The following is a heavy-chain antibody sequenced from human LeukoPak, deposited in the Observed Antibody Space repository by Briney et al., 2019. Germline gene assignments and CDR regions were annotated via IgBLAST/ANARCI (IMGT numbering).Heavy chain of an antibody. CDR1: GGSISSSSYY. CDR3: ARRGYCSSTSCYEYWFDP. D-gene: IGHD2-2*01. J-gene: IGHJ5*02. V-gene: IGHV4-39*01. Sequence: SETLSLTCTVSGGSISSSSYYWGWIRQPPGKGLEWIGIIYYSGSTYYNPSLKSRLTISVDTSKNQFSLKLSSVTATDTAVYYCARRGYCSSTSCYEYWFDPRGKGTLVTVSS. CDR2: IYYSGST.